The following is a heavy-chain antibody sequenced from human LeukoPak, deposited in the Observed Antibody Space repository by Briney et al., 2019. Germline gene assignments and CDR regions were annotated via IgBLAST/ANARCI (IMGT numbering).Heavy chain of an antibody. CDR1: GVSISSYY. CDR2: IYYSGST. V-gene: IGHV4-59*01. Sequence: SETLSLTCTVSGVSISSYYWSWIRQPPGKGLEFIGHIYYSGSTNYNPSLKSRVTISVDTSKNQFSLKLSSVTAADTAVYYCAREGGYSYGRFDYWGQGTLVTVSS. D-gene: IGHD5-18*01. CDR3: AREGGYSYGRFDY. J-gene: IGHJ4*02.